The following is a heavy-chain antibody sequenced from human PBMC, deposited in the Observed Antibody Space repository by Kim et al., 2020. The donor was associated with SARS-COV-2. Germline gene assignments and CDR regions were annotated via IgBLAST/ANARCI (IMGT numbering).Heavy chain of an antibody. D-gene: IGHD4-17*01. J-gene: IGHJ4*02. Sequence: GGSLRLSCAASGFTFSDYYMSWIRQAPGKGLEWVSYISSSGSTIYYADSVKGRFTISRDNAKNSLYLQMNSLRAEDTAVYYCARDLPHDYGDYAIGYWGQGTLVTVSS. V-gene: IGHV3-11*01. CDR2: ISSSGSTI. CDR3: ARDLPHDYGDYAIGY. CDR1: GFTFSDYY.